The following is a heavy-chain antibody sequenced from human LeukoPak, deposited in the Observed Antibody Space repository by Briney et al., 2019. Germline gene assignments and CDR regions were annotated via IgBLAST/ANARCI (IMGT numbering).Heavy chain of an antibody. CDR3: AKASIPKRYSSGWPGNYYYYGMDV. D-gene: IGHD6-19*01. CDR2: ISGDGGST. J-gene: IGHJ6*02. V-gene: IGHV3-43*02. CDR1: GFTFDDYA. Sequence: GGSLRLSCAASGFTFDDYAMHWVRQAPGKGLEWVSLISGDGGSTYYADSVKGRFTISRDNSKNSLYLQMNSLRTEDTALYYCAKASIPKRYSSGWPGNYYYYGMDVWGQGTTVTVSS.